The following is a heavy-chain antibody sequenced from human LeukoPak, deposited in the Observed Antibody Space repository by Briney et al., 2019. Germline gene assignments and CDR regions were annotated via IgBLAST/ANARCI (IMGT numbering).Heavy chain of an antibody. J-gene: IGHJ6*02. CDR1: GFTVSYNY. CDR2: IYSGDST. Sequence: GGSLRLSCAASGFTVSYNYMTWVRQPPGKGLEWVSVIYSGDSTYFADSVKGRFTISRDNSKNTLYLQMNSLRVEDTAVYYCARGGRYGDYGMDVWGQGTTVTVSS. V-gene: IGHV3-53*01. CDR3: ARGGRYGDYGMDV. D-gene: IGHD4/OR15-4a*01.